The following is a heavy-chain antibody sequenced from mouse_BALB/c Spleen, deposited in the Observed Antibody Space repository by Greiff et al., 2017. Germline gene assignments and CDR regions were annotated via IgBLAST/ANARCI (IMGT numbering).Heavy chain of an antibody. D-gene: IGHD1-1*01. V-gene: IGHV5-12-1*01. J-gene: IGHJ2*01. CDR3: ARLYYYGSSFDY. Sequence: VKLMESGGGLVKPGGSLKLSCAASGFAFSGYDMSWVRQTPEKRLEWVAYISSGGGSTYYPDTVKGRFTISRDNAKNTLYLQMSSLKSEDTAMYYCARLYYYGSSFDYWGQGTTLTVSS. CDR2: ISSGGGST. CDR1: GFAFSGYD.